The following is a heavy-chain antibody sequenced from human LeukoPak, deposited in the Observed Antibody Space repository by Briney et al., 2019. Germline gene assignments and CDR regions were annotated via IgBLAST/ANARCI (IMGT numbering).Heavy chain of an antibody. CDR1: GLTFSDYY. V-gene: IGHV3-11*04. J-gene: IGHJ4*02. Sequence: GGSLRLSCAASGLTFSDYYMSWIRQAPGKGLEWVSYISSSGSTIYYADSVKGRFTISRDNAKNSLYLQMNSLRAEDTAVYYCASSGYDSPFFDYWGQGTLVTVSS. D-gene: IGHD5-12*01. CDR2: ISSSGSTI. CDR3: ASSGYDSPFFDY.